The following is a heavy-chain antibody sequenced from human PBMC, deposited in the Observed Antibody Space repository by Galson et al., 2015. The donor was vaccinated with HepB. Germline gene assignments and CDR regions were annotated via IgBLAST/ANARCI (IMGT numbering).Heavy chain of an antibody. Sequence: SVKVSCKASGGTFSSYAISWVRQAPGQGLEWMGGIIPIFGTANYAQKFQGRVTITADESTSTAYMELSSLRSEDTAVYYCASTNWNSLYYFDYWGQGTLVTVSS. CDR2: IIPIFGTA. V-gene: IGHV1-69*13. CDR3: ASTNWNSLYYFDY. CDR1: GGTFSSYA. D-gene: IGHD1-7*01. J-gene: IGHJ4*02.